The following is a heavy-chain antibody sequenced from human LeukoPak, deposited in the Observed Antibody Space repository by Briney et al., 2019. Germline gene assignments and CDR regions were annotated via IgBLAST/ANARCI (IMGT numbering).Heavy chain of an antibody. D-gene: IGHD2-2*02. CDR2: INPSGGST. CDR3: ARGGIVVVPAAIRWGMDV. Sequence: ASVKVSCKASGYTFTNYYMHWVRQAPGQGLDWMGIINPSGGSTNFAQRFQGRVTMTRDTSTSTVYMEPSSLRSEDTAVYYCARGGIVVVPAAIRWGMDVWGQGTTVTVSS. CDR1: GYTFTNYY. V-gene: IGHV1-46*01. J-gene: IGHJ6*02.